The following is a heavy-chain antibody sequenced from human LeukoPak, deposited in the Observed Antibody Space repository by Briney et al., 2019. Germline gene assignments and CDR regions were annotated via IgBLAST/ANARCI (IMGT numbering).Heavy chain of an antibody. J-gene: IGHJ4*02. CDR1: GYSFTGHW. V-gene: IGHV5-51*01. CDR2: IYPVDSDT. CDR3: ARLDTLFDY. D-gene: IGHD5-18*01. Sequence: GESLKISCKASGYSFTGHWIGWVRPMPGKGLEWMAIIYPVDSDTRYSPSFQGHITISADKSISTAYLQWSSLKDSDTGTYYCARLDTLFDYWGQGTLVTVSS.